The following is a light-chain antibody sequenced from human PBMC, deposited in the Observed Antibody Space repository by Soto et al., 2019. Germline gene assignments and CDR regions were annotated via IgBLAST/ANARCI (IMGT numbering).Light chain of an antibody. V-gene: IGLV2-14*03. Sequence: QSVLTQPASVSGSPGQSITISCTGTSSDVGGYNYVSWYQNHPGKAPKIMIYDVSNRPSGVSNRFSGSKSGNTASLIISGLQAEDEADYYCSSYTSSSTLSTYVFGTGTKATVL. CDR2: DVS. CDR3: SSYTSSSTLSTYV. CDR1: SSDVGGYNY. J-gene: IGLJ1*01.